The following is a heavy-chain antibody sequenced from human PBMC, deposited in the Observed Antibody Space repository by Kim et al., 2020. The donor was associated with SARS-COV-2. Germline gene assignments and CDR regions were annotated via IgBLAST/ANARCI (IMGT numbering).Heavy chain of an antibody. CDR2: T. J-gene: IGHJ4*02. Sequence: TYYNPSLKSRVTISVDTSKNQFSLKLSSVTAADTAVYYCARKSSTSNFDYWGQGTLVTVSS. D-gene: IGHD2-2*01. CDR3: ARKSSTSNFDY. V-gene: IGHV4-31*02.